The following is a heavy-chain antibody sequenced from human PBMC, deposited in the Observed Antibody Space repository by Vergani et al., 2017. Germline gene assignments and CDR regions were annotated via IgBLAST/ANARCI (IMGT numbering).Heavy chain of an antibody. CDR3: AGPQWTSAYYDGGFDY. CDR1: GFTFSTYA. Sequence: EVQLLESGGGLVQPGGSLRLSCAASGFTFSTYAMTWVRQAPGKGLEWVSTISSDGGSTYYADSVKGRFTISRDNSKNTLSLQMNSLTAEDTAIYYCAGPQWTSAYYDGGFDYWGQGILVTVSS. V-gene: IGHV3-23*01. CDR2: ISSDGGST. J-gene: IGHJ4*02. D-gene: IGHD3-22*01.